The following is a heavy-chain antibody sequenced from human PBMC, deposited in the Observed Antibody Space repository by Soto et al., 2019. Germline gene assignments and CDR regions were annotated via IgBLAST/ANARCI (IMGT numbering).Heavy chain of an antibody. D-gene: IGHD3-3*01. Sequence: QMQLQESGPALVRPSETLSLTCSVSGASIVSPGSYYNWIRQRPGKGLEWIGYVYYSGNTHFNPSLKSRISMAVDTSKSQFSLMLTSVTGADSAIYFCARAKTYYPSFGDWGQGTLVIVSS. J-gene: IGHJ1*01. V-gene: IGHV4-31*03. CDR3: ARAKTYYPSFGD. CDR2: VYYSGNT. CDR1: GASIVSPGSY.